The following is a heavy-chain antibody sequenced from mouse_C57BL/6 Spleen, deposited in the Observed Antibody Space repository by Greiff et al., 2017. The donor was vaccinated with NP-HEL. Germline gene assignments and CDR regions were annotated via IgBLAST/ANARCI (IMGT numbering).Heavy chain of an antibody. CDR3: ARWDYYGSSKYFDV. V-gene: IGHV1-80*01. D-gene: IGHD1-1*01. Sequence: QVQLQQSGAELVKPGASVKISCKASGYAFSSYWMNWVKQRPGKGLGWIGQIYPGDGDTNYNGKFKGKATLTADKSSSTAYMQLSSLTSEDSAVYFCARWDYYGSSKYFDVWGTGTTVTVSS. J-gene: IGHJ1*03. CDR2: IYPGDGDT. CDR1: GYAFSSYW.